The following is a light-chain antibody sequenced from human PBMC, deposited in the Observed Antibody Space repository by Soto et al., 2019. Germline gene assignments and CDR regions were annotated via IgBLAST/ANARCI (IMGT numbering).Light chain of an antibody. CDR1: QRVSSY. Sequence: EIVMTQSPATLSVSPGERATLSCRASQRVSSYLAWYQQKPGQAPRILIYGASTRATGIPARFSGSGSGTEFALTISSLWSEDLAVYYCQHYSDWPSIAFGQGTRLEI. J-gene: IGKJ5*01. V-gene: IGKV3-15*01. CDR3: QHYSDWPSIA. CDR2: GAS.